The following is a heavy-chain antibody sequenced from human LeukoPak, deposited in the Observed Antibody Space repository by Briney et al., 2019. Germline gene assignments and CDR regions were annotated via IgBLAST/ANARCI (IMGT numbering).Heavy chain of an antibody. CDR1: GFTFRSLA. CDR3: VRDVWGDRDSYFDF. Sequence: GGSLRLSRAASGFTFRSLAMNWVRQAPGKGPVWVARINTDGRSTSYADSVKGRFTISRDNAQNTLYLQMSSQRAEDTAVYYCVRDVWGDRDSYFDFWGQGTLVTVSS. V-gene: IGHV3-74*01. D-gene: IGHD2-21*01. CDR2: INTDGRST. J-gene: IGHJ4*02.